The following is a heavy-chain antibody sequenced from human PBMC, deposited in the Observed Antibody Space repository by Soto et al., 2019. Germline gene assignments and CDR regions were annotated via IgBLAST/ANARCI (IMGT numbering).Heavy chain of an antibody. CDR2: IIPIFGTA. Sequence: SVKVSCRDSGRTLSSYAISWVRQAPGQGLEWMGGIIPIFGTANYAQKFQGRVTITADESTSTAYMELSSLRSEDTAVYYCAGGRARWSVAAPLEPFDIWGQGTMVTVS. D-gene: IGHD2-15*01. CDR1: GRTLSSYA. CDR3: AGGRARWSVAAPLEPFDI. V-gene: IGHV1-69*13. J-gene: IGHJ3*02.